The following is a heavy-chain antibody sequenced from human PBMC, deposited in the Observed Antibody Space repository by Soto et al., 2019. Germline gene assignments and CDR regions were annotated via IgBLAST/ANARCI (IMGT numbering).Heavy chain of an antibody. J-gene: IGHJ4*02. V-gene: IGHV1-18*01. CDR2: ISAYNRNT. CDR3: ARVIASAADFDY. CDR1: GYTFTSYG. D-gene: IGHD6-13*01. Sequence: QVQLVQSGAEVKKPGASVKVSCKASGYTFTSYGLSWVRQAPGQGLEWMGWISAYNRNTNYAQKLQGRVTMTTDTSSSTAYMALRSLRSDATAVYYCARVIASAADFDYWGQGTLVTVSS.